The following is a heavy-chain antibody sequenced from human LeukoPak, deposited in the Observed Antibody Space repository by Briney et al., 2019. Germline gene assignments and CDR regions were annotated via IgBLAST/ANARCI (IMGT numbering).Heavy chain of an antibody. CDR2: IIPIFGTA. V-gene: IGHV1-69*06. J-gene: IGHJ4*02. Sequence: SVNVSSTASRGTFTVYAISWVRQAPGQGLEWIGGIIPIFGTANYAQKFQGRVTITADKSTSTAYMELSSLRSEDTAVYYCARDLSGVALGYWGQGTLVTVSS. CDR1: RGTFTVYA. D-gene: IGHD3-10*01. CDR3: ARDLSGVALGY.